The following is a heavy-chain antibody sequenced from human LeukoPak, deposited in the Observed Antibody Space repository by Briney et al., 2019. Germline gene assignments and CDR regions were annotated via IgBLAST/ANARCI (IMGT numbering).Heavy chain of an antibody. J-gene: IGHJ4*02. CDR3: ARWSYCSGGRCYSGAGDY. Sequence: PGGSLRLSCAASGFTFSSYSMNWVRQAPGKGLEWVSSISSSNYIYYADSVKGRFTISRDNAKNSLHLQMNSLRAEDTAVYYCARWSYCSGGRCYSGAGDYWGQGTLVTVSS. CDR2: ISSSNYI. CDR1: GFTFSSYS. V-gene: IGHV3-21*01. D-gene: IGHD2-15*01.